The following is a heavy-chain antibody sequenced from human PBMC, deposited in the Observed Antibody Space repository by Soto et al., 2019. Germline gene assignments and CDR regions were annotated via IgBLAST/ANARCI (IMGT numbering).Heavy chain of an antibody. CDR3: ARDYGHDCSGGRCYFYF. CDR2: ITPIFGTA. Sequence: QVQLVQSGAEVKKPGSSVKVSCKASGGTFSSYAISWVRQAPGQGLEWMGGITPIFGTANYAQKFQGRVTITADESTSTAHMELSSVSSEDTAVYYCARDYGHDCSGGRCYFYFWGQGTLVTVSS. CDR1: GGTFSSYA. D-gene: IGHD2-15*01. J-gene: IGHJ4*02. V-gene: IGHV1-69*01.